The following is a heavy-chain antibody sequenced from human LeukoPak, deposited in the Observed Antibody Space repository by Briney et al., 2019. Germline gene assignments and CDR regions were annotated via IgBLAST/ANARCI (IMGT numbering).Heavy chain of an antibody. J-gene: IGHJ5*02. Sequence: SETLSLTCTVSGGSMRSYYWSWIRQPPGKGLEWIGYMYYSGSTNYNPSLKSRVTITVDTSKNQFSLKLSSVTAADTAVYYCTRVHEGRFDPWGQGTLVTVSS. CDR3: TRVHEGRFDP. CDR1: GGSMRSYY. CDR2: MYYSGST. D-gene: IGHD3-10*01. V-gene: IGHV4-59*01.